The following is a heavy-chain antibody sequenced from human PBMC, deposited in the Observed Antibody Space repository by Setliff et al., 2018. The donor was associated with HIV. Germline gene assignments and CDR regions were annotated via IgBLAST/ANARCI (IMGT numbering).Heavy chain of an antibody. CDR2: FYTSGST. D-gene: IGHD5-12*01. CDR1: GGSISSYY. Sequence: SETLSLTCTVSGGSISSYYWSWIRQPAGKGLEWIGRFYTSGSTNYNPSLKSRVTTSVDTSKNQFSLKGRYVTAADTAIYYCAREIWGQVAHVPYGMDVWGQGTTVTVSS. V-gene: IGHV4-4*07. J-gene: IGHJ6*02. CDR3: AREIWGQVAHVPYGMDV.